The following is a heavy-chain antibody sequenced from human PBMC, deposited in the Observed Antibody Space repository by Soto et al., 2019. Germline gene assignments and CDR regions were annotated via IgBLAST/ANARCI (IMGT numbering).Heavy chain of an antibody. CDR2: IYYSGST. D-gene: IGHD6-13*01. Sequence: QVQLQESGPGLVKPSETLSLTCTVSGGSISSYSGGWFRHPPGKGLEWIGYIYYSGSTNYNPSLTSRVTRSVDTSKNQFSMKRSSVTAEDTAVYYCARGLRAAARGNGMDVWCQGTTVTVSS. V-gene: IGHV4-59*01. J-gene: IGHJ6*02. CDR1: GGSISSYS. CDR3: ARGLRAAARGNGMDV.